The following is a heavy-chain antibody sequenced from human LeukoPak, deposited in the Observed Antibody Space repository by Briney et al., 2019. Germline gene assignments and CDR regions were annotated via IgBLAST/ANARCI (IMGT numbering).Heavy chain of an antibody. CDR2: INHSGST. J-gene: IGHJ6*02. CDR3: ARGMGGPYYYYGMDV. V-gene: IGHV4-34*01. Sequence: SQTLSLTCAVYGGSFSGYYWSWIRQPPGKGLEWIGEINHSGSTNYNPSLKSRVTISVDTSKNQFSLKLSSVTAADTAVCYCARGMGGPYYYYGMDVWGQGTTVTVSS. CDR1: GGSFSGYY.